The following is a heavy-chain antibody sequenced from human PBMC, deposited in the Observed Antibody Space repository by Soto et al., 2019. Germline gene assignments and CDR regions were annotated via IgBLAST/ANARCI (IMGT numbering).Heavy chain of an antibody. V-gene: IGHV3-23*01. CDR1: GFSFTSYA. CDR2: VTLSGDYT. D-gene: IGHD4-17*01. J-gene: IGHJ4*02. Sequence: EVNLLESGGGLLQPGGSLRLSCVASGFSFTSYAMAWVRQAPGMGLEWVCTVTLSGDYTYYADPVKGRCTISRDNSKKTVYLQLSRLGADVTAVYYCARVGYGDLAQWGQGTWVTVSS. CDR3: ARVGYGDLAQ.